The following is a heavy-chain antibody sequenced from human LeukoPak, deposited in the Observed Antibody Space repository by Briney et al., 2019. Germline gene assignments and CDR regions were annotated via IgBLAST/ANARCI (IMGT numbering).Heavy chain of an antibody. CDR3: TREVLVRGVRYHGMDV. J-gene: IGHJ6*02. Sequence: HTGRSLRLSCAASGFTFSSYAMHWVRQAPGKGLEWVAVISYDGSNKYYADSVKGRFTISRDNSKNTLFLQMDSLRSEDTAVYFCTREVLVRGVRYHGMDVWGQGTTVTVSS. CDR1: GFTFSSYA. CDR2: ISYDGSNK. V-gene: IGHV3-30-3*01. D-gene: IGHD3-10*01.